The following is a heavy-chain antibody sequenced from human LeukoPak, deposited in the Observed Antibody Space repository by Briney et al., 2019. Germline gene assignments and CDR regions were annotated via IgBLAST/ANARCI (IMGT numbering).Heavy chain of an antibody. V-gene: IGHV3-15*01. D-gene: IGHD6-6*01. J-gene: IGHJ4*02. Sequence: GGSLRLSCAASGFTFSNAWMSWVRQAPGKGLEWVGRIKSKTDGGTTDYAAPVKGRFTISRDDSKNTLYLQMNSLKTEDTAVYYCTTILWDSNSMDFDYWGQGTLVTLSS. CDR2: IKSKTDGGTT. CDR1: GFTFSNAW. CDR3: TTILWDSNSMDFDY.